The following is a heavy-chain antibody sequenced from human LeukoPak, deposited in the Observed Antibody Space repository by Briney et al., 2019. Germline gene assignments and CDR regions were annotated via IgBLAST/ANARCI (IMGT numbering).Heavy chain of an antibody. CDR1: GFTFSDYY. CDR3: ARGITMVRGRVFAFDI. D-gene: IGHD3-10*01. J-gene: IGHJ3*02. Sequence: GGSLRLSCAASGFTFSDYYMSWIRQAPGKGLEWVSYISSSGSTIYYADSVKGRFTISGDNAKNSLYLQMNSLRAEDTAVYYCARGITMVRGRVFAFDIWGQGTMVTVSS. CDR2: ISSSGSTI. V-gene: IGHV3-11*01.